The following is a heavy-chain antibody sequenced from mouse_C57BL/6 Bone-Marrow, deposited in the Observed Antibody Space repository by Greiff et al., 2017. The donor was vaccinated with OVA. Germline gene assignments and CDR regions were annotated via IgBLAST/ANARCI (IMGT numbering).Heavy chain of an antibody. J-gene: IGHJ4*01. D-gene: IGHD2-4*01. CDR3: ARQGIYYDYDGAMDY. CDR2: ISNGGGST. CDR1: GFTFSDYY. Sequence: EVKLVESGGGLVQPGGSLKLSCAASGFTFSDYYMYWVRQTPEKRLEWVAYISNGGGSTYYPATVKGRFTISRDNAKNTLYLQMSRLKSEDTAMDYCARQGIYYDYDGAMDYWGQGTSVTVSS. V-gene: IGHV5-12*01.